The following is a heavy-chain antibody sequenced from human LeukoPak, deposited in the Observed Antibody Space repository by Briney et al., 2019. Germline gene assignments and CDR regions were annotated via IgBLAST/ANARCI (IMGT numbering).Heavy chain of an antibody. CDR1: GFTFTSSA. D-gene: IGHD2/OR15-2a*01. Sequence: ASVKVSCKASGFTFTSSAMQWVRQARGQRLEWIGWIVVGSGNTNCAQKFQERVTITRDMSTSTAYMELSSLRSEDTAVYYCAAVGSITEYSDYWGQGTLVTVSS. J-gene: IGHJ4*02. V-gene: IGHV1-58*02. CDR2: IVVGSGNT. CDR3: AAVGSITEYSDY.